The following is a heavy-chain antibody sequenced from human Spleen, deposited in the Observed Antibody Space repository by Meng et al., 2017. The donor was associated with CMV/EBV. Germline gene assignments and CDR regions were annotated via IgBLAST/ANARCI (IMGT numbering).Heavy chain of an antibody. Sequence: KASGYTVTDYYMRWVRQAPGQGLEWMGWINPNSGATNYAQNFQGRVTMTRGTSISTAYMEVSSLRSDDTAVYYCARSRETTTSCFDYWGQGTLVTVSS. V-gene: IGHV1-2*02. D-gene: IGHD2-2*01. J-gene: IGHJ4*02. CDR3: ARSRETTTSCFDY. CDR1: GYTVTDYY. CDR2: INPNSGAT.